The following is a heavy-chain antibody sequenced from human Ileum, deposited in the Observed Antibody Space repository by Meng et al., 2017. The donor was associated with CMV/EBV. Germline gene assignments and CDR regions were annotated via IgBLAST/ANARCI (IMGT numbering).Heavy chain of an antibody. CDR2: LFGTDER. CDR3: ARGRVSSSIFDY. D-gene: IGHD3-16*01. J-gene: IGHJ4*02. Sequence: SWAASGLIVSDYYMTWVRQAPGKGLEWVSVLFGTDERYYADSVRGRFTISRDISKNTVYLQMNSLNADDTAIYYCARGRVSSSIFDYWGQGTLVTVSS. CDR1: GLIVSDYY. V-gene: IGHV3-53*01.